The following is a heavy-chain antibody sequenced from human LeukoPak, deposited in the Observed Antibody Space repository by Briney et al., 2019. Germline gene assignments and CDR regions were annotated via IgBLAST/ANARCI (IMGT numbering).Heavy chain of an antibody. CDR3: AKDGGACSSTSCNGDYYYYYMDV. CDR1: GFTFSSYG. J-gene: IGHJ6*03. V-gene: IGHV3-30*02. Sequence: GGSLRLSCAASGFTFSSYGMHWVRQAPGKGLEWVAVIWYGGSNKYYADSVKGRFTISRDNSKNTLYLQMNSLRAEDTAVYYCAKDGGACSSTSCNGDYYYYYMDVWGKGTTVTVSS. CDR2: IWYGGSNK. D-gene: IGHD2-2*01.